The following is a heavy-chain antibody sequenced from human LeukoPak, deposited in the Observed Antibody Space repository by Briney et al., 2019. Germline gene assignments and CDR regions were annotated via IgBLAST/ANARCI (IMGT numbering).Heavy chain of an antibody. Sequence: GGSLRLFCTASGFTFSSYWMNWVRQVPGKELEWVAIIKSDGTEEHYLDSVKGRFTISRDNANNLLFLQMNNLRAEDTAVYYCAGGGGYLIDYWGQGTLVTVSS. J-gene: IGHJ4*02. CDR2: IKSDGTEE. CDR3: AGGGGYLIDY. V-gene: IGHV3-7*01. D-gene: IGHD3-22*01. CDR1: GFTFSSYW.